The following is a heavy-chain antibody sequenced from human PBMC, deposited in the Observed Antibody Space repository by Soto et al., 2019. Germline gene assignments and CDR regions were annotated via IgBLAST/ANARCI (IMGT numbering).Heavy chain of an antibody. CDR3: AKDLESNHEPYYYYYGMDV. D-gene: IGHD1-1*01. CDR2: ISYDGSNK. Sequence: GGSRRLSCAASGFTFSSYGMHWFRQAPGKGLEWVAVISYDGSNKYYADSVKGRFTISRDNSKNTLYLQMNSLRAEDTAVYYCAKDLESNHEPYYYYYGMDVWGQGTTVTVSS. V-gene: IGHV3-30*18. J-gene: IGHJ6*02. CDR1: GFTFSSYG.